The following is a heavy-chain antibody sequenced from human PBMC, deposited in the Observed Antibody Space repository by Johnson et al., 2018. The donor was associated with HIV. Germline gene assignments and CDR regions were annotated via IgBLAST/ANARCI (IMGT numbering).Heavy chain of an antibody. V-gene: IGHV3-7*03. D-gene: IGHD5-18*01. J-gene: IGHJ3*02. CDR3: AKDLTWRIQLWNDAFDI. Sequence: VQLVESGGALVNPGGSLRLSCGASGFIFSDYYMSWIRQAPGKGLEWVANIKQDGSEKYYVDSVKGRFTISRDNSKNTLYLQMNSLRAEDTAVYYCAKDLTWRIQLWNDAFDIWGQGTMVTVSS. CDR2: IKQDGSEK. CDR1: GFIFSDYY.